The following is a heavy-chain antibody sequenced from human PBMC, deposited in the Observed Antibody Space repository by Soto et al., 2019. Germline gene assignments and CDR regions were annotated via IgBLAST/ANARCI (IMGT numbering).Heavy chain of an antibody. CDR1: GDSVSSNSAT. V-gene: IGHV6-1*01. CDR3: VNWFDP. D-gene: IGHD3-10*01. CDR2: TYYRSRWFN. Sequence: SQTLSLTCAISGDSVSSNSATWDWIRQSPSRGLEWLGRTYYRSRWFNDYAGSVKGRITINPDTSNNQFSLQLTSLRSNVLREVIIVNWFDPWGQGTLVTVSS. J-gene: IGHJ5*02.